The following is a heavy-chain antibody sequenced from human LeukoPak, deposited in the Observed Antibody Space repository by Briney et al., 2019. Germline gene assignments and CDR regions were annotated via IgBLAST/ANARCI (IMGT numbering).Heavy chain of an antibody. J-gene: IGHJ4*02. V-gene: IGHV3-7*01. CDR2: IKQDGSEK. D-gene: IGHD6-13*01. CDR3: ARDLWVAAVGFDY. CDR1: GFTFSSYW. Sequence: GGSLRLSCAASGFTFSSYWMSWVRRAPGKGLEWVANIKQDGSEKYYVDSVKGRFTISRDNAKNSLYLQMNSLRAEDTAVYYCARDLWVAAVGFDYWGQGTLVTVSS.